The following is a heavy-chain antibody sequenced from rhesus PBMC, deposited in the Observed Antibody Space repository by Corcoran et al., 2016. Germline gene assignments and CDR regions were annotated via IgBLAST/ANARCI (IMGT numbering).Heavy chain of an antibody. Sequence: QVQLQESGPGLVKPSETLSLTCAVSGGSFSSYWWSWIRQPPGKGLEWIGEINGNSGSTNYNPAHKSRVTISKDASKNQFSLKLSSVTAADTAMYYWARYDGRYLDWCPWGQGALVTVSS. J-gene: IGHJ1*01. D-gene: IGHD3-3*01. CDR3: ARYDGRYLDWCP. V-gene: IGHV4-80*01. CDR2: INGNSGST. CDR1: GGSFSSYW.